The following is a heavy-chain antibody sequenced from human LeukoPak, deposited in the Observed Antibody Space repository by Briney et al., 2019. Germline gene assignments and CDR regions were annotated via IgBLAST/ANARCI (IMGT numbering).Heavy chain of an antibody. Sequence: ASVKVSCKVSGYSLSEVSMHWVRQTPGHGLEWMGRFDPEDEETTYAQRFQGRVTMTDDTSTDTAYMELSSLRSEDTAVYYCARGIAPSRPDAFDIWGQGTMVTVSS. V-gene: IGHV1-24*01. CDR2: FDPEDEET. CDR1: GYSLSEVS. J-gene: IGHJ3*02. CDR3: ARGIAPSRPDAFDI. D-gene: IGHD2-15*01.